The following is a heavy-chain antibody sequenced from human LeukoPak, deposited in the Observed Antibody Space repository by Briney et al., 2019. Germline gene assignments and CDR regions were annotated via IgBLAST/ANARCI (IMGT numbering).Heavy chain of an antibody. D-gene: IGHD3-22*01. CDR1: GGSISSYY. Sequence: SETLSLTCTVSGGSISSYYWSWIRQPPGKGLEWIGYIYYSGSTNYNPSLKSRVTISVDTSKNQFSLKLSSVTAADTAVYYCARGSVDSSSSFYFDYWGQGTLVTVSS. CDR3: ARGSVDSSSSFYFDY. J-gene: IGHJ4*02. V-gene: IGHV4-59*01. CDR2: IYYSGST.